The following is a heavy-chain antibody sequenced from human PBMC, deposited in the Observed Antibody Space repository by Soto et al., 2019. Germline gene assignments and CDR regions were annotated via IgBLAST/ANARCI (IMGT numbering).Heavy chain of an antibody. D-gene: IGHD6-13*01. CDR2: IYYSGNT. Sequence: SETLSVTCTVAGGYLDDYYWSCIRQPPGKGQEWIGSIYYSGNTYYNPFFRSRVTLSVDTSRNQFSLRLSSPTAADTALYYCARTHFYNNNWYFSYWGQGALVTVSS. V-gene: IGHV4-59*08. J-gene: IGHJ4*02. CDR3: ARTHFYNNNWYFSY. CDR1: GGYLDDYY.